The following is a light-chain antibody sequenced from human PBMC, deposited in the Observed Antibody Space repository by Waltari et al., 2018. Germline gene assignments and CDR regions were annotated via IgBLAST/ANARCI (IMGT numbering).Light chain of an antibody. CDR1: SSDVGGYNY. V-gene: IGLV2-14*03. J-gene: IGLJ2*01. CDR3: SSYTSTSYTASDSHVV. CDR2: DVN. Sequence: QSALTQPASVSGSPGQSITIPCTGSSSDVGGYNYVSWYQQHPGKAPKLMIYDVNKWPSGVSNRFSGSKSGNTAFLTISGLQAEDEADYYCSSYTSTSYTASDSHVVFGGGTKLTVL.